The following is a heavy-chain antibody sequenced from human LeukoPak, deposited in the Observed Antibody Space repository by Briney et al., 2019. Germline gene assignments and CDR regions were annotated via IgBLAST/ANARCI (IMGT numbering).Heavy chain of an antibody. CDR3: ARRGISQGYYMDV. Sequence: SETLSLTCSVSGGSISSSSYFWGWIRQPPGKGLEWIASVHYSGTTYYNPSLKSRVTISVDTSKNQFSLKLSSVTAADTAVFYCARRGISQGYYMDVWGKGTTVTISS. J-gene: IGHJ6*03. CDR2: VHYSGTT. V-gene: IGHV4-39*01. CDR1: GGSISSSSYF. D-gene: IGHD6-13*01.